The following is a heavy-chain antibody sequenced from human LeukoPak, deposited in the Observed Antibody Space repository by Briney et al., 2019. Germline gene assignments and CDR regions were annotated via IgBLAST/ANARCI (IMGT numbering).Heavy chain of an antibody. D-gene: IGHD5-24*01. CDR1: GGSISSYY. V-gene: IGHV4-59*01. J-gene: IGHJ4*02. CDR2: IYYSGST. CDR3: ARVKMATIDY. Sequence: SETLSLTCTVSGGSISSYYWSWIRQPPGKGLEWIGYIYYSGSTNYNPSLKSRVTISVDTSKNQFSLKLSSVTAADTAVYYCARVKMATIDYWGQGTLATVSS.